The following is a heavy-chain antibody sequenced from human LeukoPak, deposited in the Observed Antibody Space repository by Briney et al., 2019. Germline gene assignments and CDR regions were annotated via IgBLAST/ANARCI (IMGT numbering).Heavy chain of an antibody. Sequence: SGGSLRLSCAASGFTFSTYDMHWVRQATGKGLEWVSVIGTAGDTYYPDSVKGRFTISRENAKNSLYLQMNSLRAGDTAVYYCAKAGRTYYYDSSGQYYFDYWGQGTLVTVSS. V-gene: IGHV3-13*01. CDR3: AKAGRTYYYDSSGQYYFDY. CDR1: GFTFSTYD. CDR2: IGTAGDT. D-gene: IGHD3-22*01. J-gene: IGHJ4*02.